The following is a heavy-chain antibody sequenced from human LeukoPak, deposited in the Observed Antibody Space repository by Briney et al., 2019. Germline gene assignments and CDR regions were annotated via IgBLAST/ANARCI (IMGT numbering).Heavy chain of an antibody. J-gene: IGHJ4*02. V-gene: IGHV4-59*12. D-gene: IGHD1-26*01. CDR2: IYYSGST. CDR1: GGSISSYY. Sequence: SETLSLTCTVSGGSISSYYWSWIRQPPGKGLEWIGYIYYSGSTNYNPSLKSRVTISVDTSKNQFSLKLSSVTAADTAVYYCARSGGSYIFDYWGQGTLVTVSS. CDR3: ARSGGSYIFDY.